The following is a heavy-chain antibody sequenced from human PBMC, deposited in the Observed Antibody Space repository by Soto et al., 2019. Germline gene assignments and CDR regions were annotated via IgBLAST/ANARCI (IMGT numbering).Heavy chain of an antibody. CDR1: GFTFSDYA. J-gene: IGHJ4*02. D-gene: IGHD3-22*01. CDR2: ISSSGDHT. V-gene: IGHV3-23*01. Sequence: EVQLLESGGGLVQPGGSLRLSCAASGFTFSDYAMSWVRQAPGKGLDWVSAISSSGDHTFYADSVKGRFTISRDNSKNTLYLQVNSLRAEDTALYYCAKAFDASGYTYERAFDYWGQGTLVTVSS. CDR3: AKAFDASGYTYERAFDY.